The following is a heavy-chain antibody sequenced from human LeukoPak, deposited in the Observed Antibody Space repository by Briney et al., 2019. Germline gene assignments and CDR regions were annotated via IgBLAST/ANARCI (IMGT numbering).Heavy chain of an antibody. CDR2: MNPNSGNT. CDR3: ARALTVVADHNWFDP. Sequence: ASVKVSCKASGYTFTSYDINWVRQATGQGLEWMGWMNPNSGNTGYAQKLQGRVTMTTDTSTSTAYMELRSLRSDDTAVYYCARALTVVADHNWFDPWGQGTLVTVSS. D-gene: IGHD3-22*01. V-gene: IGHV1-8*01. J-gene: IGHJ5*02. CDR1: GYTFTSYD.